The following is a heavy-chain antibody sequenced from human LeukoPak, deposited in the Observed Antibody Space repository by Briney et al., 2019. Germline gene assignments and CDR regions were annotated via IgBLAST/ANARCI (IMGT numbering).Heavy chain of an antibody. CDR1: GFTFSTYG. V-gene: IGHV3-33*08. CDR2: IWPNGSNK. CDR3: VGELLTAAGTIGAFDI. J-gene: IGHJ3*02. D-gene: IGHD6-13*01. Sequence: SGGSLRLSCAASGFTFSTYGMHWVRQAPGKGLEWVAVIWPNGSNKYHADSVKGRFTISRDNSKSTLFLQMSSLAAEDTAVYYCVGELLTAAGTIGAFDIWGRGQWSPSLQ.